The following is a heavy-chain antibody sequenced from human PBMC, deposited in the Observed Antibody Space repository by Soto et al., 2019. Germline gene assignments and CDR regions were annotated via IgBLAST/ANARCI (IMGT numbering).Heavy chain of an antibody. CDR2: IIPILGIA. CDR1: GGTFSSYT. CDR3: ARGASAAPYYYDSSGYPFPMDV. V-gene: IGHV1-69*02. J-gene: IGHJ6*02. D-gene: IGHD3-22*01. Sequence: ASVKVSCKASGGTFSSYTISWVRQAPGQGLEWMGRIIPILGIANYAQKFQGRVTITADKSTSTAYMELSSLRSEDTAVYYCARGASAAPYYYDSSGYPFPMDVWGQGTTVTVSS.